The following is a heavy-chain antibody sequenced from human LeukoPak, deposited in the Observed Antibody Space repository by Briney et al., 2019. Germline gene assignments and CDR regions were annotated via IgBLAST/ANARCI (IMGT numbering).Heavy chain of an antibody. D-gene: IGHD3-22*01. CDR3: ARLYYDSSGSFAY. V-gene: IGHV3-21*01. J-gene: IGHJ4*02. CDR1: GFTFSSYS. CDR2: IRSSSSYI. Sequence: GGSLRLSCAASGFTFSSYSMNWVRQAPGKGLEWVSSIRSSSSYIYYADSVKGRFTISRDNAKNSLYPQMNSLRAEDTAVYYCARLYYDSSGSFAYWGQGTLVTVSS.